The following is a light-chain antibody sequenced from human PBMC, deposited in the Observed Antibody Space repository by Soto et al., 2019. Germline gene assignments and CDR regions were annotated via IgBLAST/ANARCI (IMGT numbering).Light chain of an antibody. CDR1: QSVSSY. CDR2: DAS. Sequence: EIVLTQSPATLSLSPGERATLSCRASQSVSSYLAWYQQRPGQAPRLLIYDASNRATGIPARFSGSGSGTDFTGTISSLEPEDFAVYYCQRHSNSYTFGQGTKLEMK. J-gene: IGKJ2*01. V-gene: IGKV3-11*01. CDR3: QRHSNSYT.